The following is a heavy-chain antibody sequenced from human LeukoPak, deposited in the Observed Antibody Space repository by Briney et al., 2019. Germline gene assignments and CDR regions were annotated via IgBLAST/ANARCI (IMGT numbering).Heavy chain of an antibody. CDR2: INPNSGGT. D-gene: IGHD2-2*01. V-gene: IGHV1-2*02. Sequence: ASVEVSCKASGYTFTGYYMHWVRQAPGQGLEWMGWINPNSGGTNYAQKFQGRVTMTRDTSISTAYMELSRLRSDDTAVYYCARVGPFRVPAVEWNWFDPWGQGTLVTVSS. CDR1: GYTFTGYY. CDR3: ARVGPFRVPAVEWNWFDP. J-gene: IGHJ5*02.